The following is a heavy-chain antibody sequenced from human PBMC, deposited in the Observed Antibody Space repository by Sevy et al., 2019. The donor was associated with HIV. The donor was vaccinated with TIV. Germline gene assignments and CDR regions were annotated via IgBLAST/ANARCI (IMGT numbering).Heavy chain of an antibody. D-gene: IGHD3-10*01. Sequence: ASVKVSCKASGYTFTGYYMHWVRQAPGQGLEWMGWINPNSGGTNYAQKFQGRVTMTRDTSISTAYMELSRLRSDDTAVYYCARFYYGSGSHFYDYWGQGTLVTVSS. CDR2: INPNSGGT. V-gene: IGHV1-2*02. CDR3: ARFYYGSGSHFYDY. CDR1: GYTFTGYY. J-gene: IGHJ4*02.